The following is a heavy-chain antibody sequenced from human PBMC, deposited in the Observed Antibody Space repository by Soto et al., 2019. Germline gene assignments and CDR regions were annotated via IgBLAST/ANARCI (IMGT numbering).Heavy chain of an antibody. D-gene: IGHD3-9*01. CDR2: INPSGGST. CDR1: GYTFTSYY. Sequence: EASVKVSCKASGYTFTSYYMHWVRQAPGQGLEWMGIINPSGGSTSYAQKFQGRVTMTRDTSTSTVYMELSSLRSEDTAVYYCARGVLRYFDWLPPAGPYYYYGMDVWGQGTTVTVSS. J-gene: IGHJ6*02. V-gene: IGHV1-46*01. CDR3: ARGVLRYFDWLPPAGPYYYYGMDV.